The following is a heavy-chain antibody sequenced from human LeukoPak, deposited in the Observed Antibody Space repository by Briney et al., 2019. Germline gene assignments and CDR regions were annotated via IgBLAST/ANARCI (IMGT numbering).Heavy chain of an antibody. V-gene: IGHV4-59*01. D-gene: IGHD1-26*01. Sequence: SETLSLTCTVSGASTSAYYWSWIRQPPGKGLEWIGYSYSGGNANYNPSLKSRVTISIDTFENQFSLRLTSVTAADTAVYFCAHSKRGGGYYINAFAVWGQGALVTISS. J-gene: IGHJ3*01. CDR2: SYSGGNA. CDR1: GASTSAYY. CDR3: AHSKRGGGYYINAFAV.